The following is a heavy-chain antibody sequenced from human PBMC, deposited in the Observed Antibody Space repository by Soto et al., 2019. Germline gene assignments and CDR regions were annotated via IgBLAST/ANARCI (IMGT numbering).Heavy chain of an antibody. D-gene: IGHD2-8*01. CDR3: ARGGEYCTNGVCSFYGMAV. CDR2: ISAYNGNT. V-gene: IGHV1-18*01. Sequence: QVQLVQSGAEVKKPGASVKVSCKASGYTFTSYGISWVRQAPGQGLEWMGWISAYNGNTNYAQKFQGRVTMTTDTSTSIAYMELRSLRSDDTAVYYCARGGEYCTNGVCSFYGMAVWGQGTTVTVSS. J-gene: IGHJ6*02. CDR1: GYTFTSYG.